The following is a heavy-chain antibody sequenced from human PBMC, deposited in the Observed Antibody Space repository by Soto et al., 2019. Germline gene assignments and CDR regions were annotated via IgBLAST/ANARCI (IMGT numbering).Heavy chain of an antibody. CDR3: AVMPTAPNFDILTGYLA. D-gene: IGHD3-9*01. CDR2: ISAYNGNT. V-gene: IGHV1-18*01. Sequence: ASVKVSCKASGYTFTSYGISWVRQAPGQGLEWMGWISAYNGNTNYAQKLQGRVTMTTDTSTSTAYMELRSLRSDDTAVYYCAVMPTAPNFDILTGYLAWGQGTLVTVSS. J-gene: IGHJ4*02. CDR1: GYTFTSYG.